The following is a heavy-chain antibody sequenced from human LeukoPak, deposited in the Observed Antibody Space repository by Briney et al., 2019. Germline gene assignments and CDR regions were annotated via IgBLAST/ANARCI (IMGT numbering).Heavy chain of an antibody. J-gene: IGHJ4*02. CDR1: GFTVSSYW. CDR3: ARGRQWLVPNTYFDY. V-gene: IGHV3-74*01. D-gene: IGHD6-19*01. Sequence: GGSLRLSCAASGFTVSSYWMHWVRQVPGQGLAWVARINNDGATARYADSVRGRFLISRDNTKDTVSLEMTGLTVEDMGVYYCARGRQWLVPNTYFDYWGQGSLVTVSS. CDR2: INNDGATA.